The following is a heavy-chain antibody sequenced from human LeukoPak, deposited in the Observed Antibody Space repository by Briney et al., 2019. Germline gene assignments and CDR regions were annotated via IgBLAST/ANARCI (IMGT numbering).Heavy chain of an antibody. J-gene: IGHJ4*02. V-gene: IGHV4-39*01. Sequence: ETLSLTCTVPGGSMSSSSYYWGWIRQPPGKGLEWIGSIYSSGSTYYNPSLKSRVTISVDTSKNQFSLKLNSVTAADTAVYYCARREAKGSGSYYSNFDYWGQGTLVTVSS. CDR2: IYSSGST. CDR1: GGSMSSSSYY. CDR3: ARREAKGSGSYYSNFDY. D-gene: IGHD3-10*01.